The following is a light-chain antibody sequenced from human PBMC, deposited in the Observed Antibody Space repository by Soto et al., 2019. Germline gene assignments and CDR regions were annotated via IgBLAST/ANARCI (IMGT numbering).Light chain of an antibody. V-gene: IGKV3-15*01. Sequence: EIVLTQSPGTLSLSPGERVTLSCRASQSVSSYLAWYQQKPGQAPRLLIYGASTRATGIPARFSGSGSGTEFIITIRSLQSEDFAVYYSQQYNNWPWTFGQATKVAIK. CDR1: QSVSSY. CDR3: QQYNNWPWT. J-gene: IGKJ1*01. CDR2: GAS.